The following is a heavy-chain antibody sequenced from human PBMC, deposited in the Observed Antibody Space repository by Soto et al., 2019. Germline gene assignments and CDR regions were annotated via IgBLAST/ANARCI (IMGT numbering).Heavy chain of an antibody. CDR1: GGTFSSYA. V-gene: IGHV1-69*13. CDR2: IIPIFGTA. CDR3: ARGNPDIVVVPAAPNSMVRGVIITGFDY. J-gene: IGHJ4*02. Sequence: GASVKVSCKASGGTFSSYAISWVRQAPGQGLEWMGGIIPIFGTANYAQKFQGRVTITADESTSTAYMELSSLRSEDTAVYYCARGNPDIVVVPAAPNSMVRGVIITGFDYRGQGTLVTVSS. D-gene: IGHD3-10*01.